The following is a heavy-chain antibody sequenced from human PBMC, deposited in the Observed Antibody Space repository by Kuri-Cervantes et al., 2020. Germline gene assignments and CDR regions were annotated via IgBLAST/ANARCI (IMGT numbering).Heavy chain of an antibody. J-gene: IGHJ4*02. CDR2: ISSSGSTI. Sequence: GESLKISCAASGFTFSDYYMSWIRQAPGKGLEWVSYISSSGSTIYYADSVKGRFTISRDNSKNTLYLQMNSLRAEDTAVYYCAKQSLDYYGSGSYSTFDYWGQGTLVTVSS. CDR3: AKQSLDYYGSGSYSTFDY. V-gene: IGHV3-11*01. D-gene: IGHD3-10*01. CDR1: GFTFSDYY.